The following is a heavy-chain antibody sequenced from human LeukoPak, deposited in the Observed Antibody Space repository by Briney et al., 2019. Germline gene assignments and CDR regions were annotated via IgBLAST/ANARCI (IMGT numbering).Heavy chain of an antibody. CDR3: ARGRVVGSGSYY. CDR1: SGSFSGYY. Sequence: SETLSLTCAVYSGSFSGYYWSWIRQTPGEGLECMGEISHSGSPNYNPSLKSRVTISVDTSKNQFSLKLSSVTAADTAVYYCARGRVVGSGSYYWGQGTLVTVSS. CDR2: ISHSGSP. D-gene: IGHD3-10*01. V-gene: IGHV4-34*01. J-gene: IGHJ4*02.